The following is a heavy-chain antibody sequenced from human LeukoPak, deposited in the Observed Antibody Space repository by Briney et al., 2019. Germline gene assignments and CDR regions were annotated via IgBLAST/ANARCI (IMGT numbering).Heavy chain of an antibody. CDR2: INHSGST. V-gene: IGHV4-34*01. D-gene: IGHD6-6*01. CDR3: AREYSSFLDYYYGMDV. J-gene: IGHJ6*02. CDR1: SGSFSGYY. Sequence: SETLSLTCAVYSGSFSGYYWSWIRQPPGKGLEWIGEINHSGSTNYNPSLKSRVTISVDTSKNQFSLKLSSVTAADTAVYYCAREYSSFLDYYYGMDVWGQGTTVTVSS.